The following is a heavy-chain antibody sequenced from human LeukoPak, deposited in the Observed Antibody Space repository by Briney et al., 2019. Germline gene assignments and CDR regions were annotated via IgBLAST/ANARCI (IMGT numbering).Heavy chain of an antibody. J-gene: IGHJ4*02. Sequence: GASVKVSCKASGYTFTGYYMHWVRQAPGQGLGWMGWINPNSGGTNYAQKFQGRVTMTRDTSISTAYMELSRLRSDDTAVYYCARDIGSIAARLDYWGQGTLVTVSS. D-gene: IGHD6-6*01. V-gene: IGHV1-2*02. CDR2: INPNSGGT. CDR3: ARDIGSIAARLDY. CDR1: GYTFTGYY.